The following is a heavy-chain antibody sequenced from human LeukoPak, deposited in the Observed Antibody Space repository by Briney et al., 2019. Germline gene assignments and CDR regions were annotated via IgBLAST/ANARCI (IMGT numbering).Heavy chain of an antibody. CDR2: INHSGST. D-gene: IGHD5-24*01. CDR3: ASGRGDGYDFDY. J-gene: IGHJ4*02. CDR1: GGSFSGYY. Sequence: SETLSLTCAVYGGSFSGYYWSWIRQPPGKGLEWIGEINHSGSTNYNPSLKSRVTISVDTSKNQFSLKSSSVTAADTAVYYCASGRGDGYDFDYWGQGTLLTVSS. V-gene: IGHV4-34*01.